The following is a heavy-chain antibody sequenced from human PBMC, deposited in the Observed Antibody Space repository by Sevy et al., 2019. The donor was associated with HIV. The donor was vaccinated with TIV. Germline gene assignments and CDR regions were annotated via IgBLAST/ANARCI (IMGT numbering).Heavy chain of an antibody. CDR1: GYTLRCYG. Sequence: ASVKVSCRASGYTLRCYGISWVRQAPGQGLEWMGWISPCTGDTDFAQKVQGRVSMTSDTSTSTAYMELRSLRSDDTAVYYCARDKPQGVVVLPGAMWGGVDYWGQGTLVTVSS. CDR3: ARDKPQGVVVLPGAMWGGVDY. J-gene: IGHJ4*02. CDR2: ISPCTGDT. V-gene: IGHV1-18*01. D-gene: IGHD2-2*01.